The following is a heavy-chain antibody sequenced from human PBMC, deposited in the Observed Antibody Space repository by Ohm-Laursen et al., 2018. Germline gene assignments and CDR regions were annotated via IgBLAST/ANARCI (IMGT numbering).Heavy chain of an antibody. Sequence: SVKVSCKASGYTFTSYDINWVRQATGQGLEWMGWMNPNSGNTGYAQKFQGRVTMTRNTSISTAYMELSSLRSEDTAVYYCARGPLVYDILTGYYYYYYGMDVWGQGTTVTVSS. D-gene: IGHD3-9*01. CDR2: MNPNSGNT. CDR1: GYTFTSYD. CDR3: ARGPLVYDILTGYYYYYYGMDV. J-gene: IGHJ6*02. V-gene: IGHV1-8*01.